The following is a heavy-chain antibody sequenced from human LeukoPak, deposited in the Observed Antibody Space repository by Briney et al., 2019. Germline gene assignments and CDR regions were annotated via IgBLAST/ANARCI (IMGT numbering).Heavy chain of an antibody. D-gene: IGHD3-10*01. J-gene: IGHJ4*02. Sequence: PGGSLRLSCAASGFTFSSYWMHWVRQAPGKGLVWVSRISTDASSTTYADSVKGRFTISRDNSKNMLYLQMKSLRAEDTAIYYCATLMGVVRGIIIGYLGYWGQGTLVTVSP. CDR3: ATLMGVVRGIIIGYLGY. CDR1: GFTFSSYW. CDR2: ISTDASST. V-gene: IGHV3-74*01.